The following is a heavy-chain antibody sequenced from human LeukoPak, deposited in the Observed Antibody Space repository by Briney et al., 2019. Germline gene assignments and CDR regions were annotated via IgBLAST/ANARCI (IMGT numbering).Heavy chain of an antibody. V-gene: IGHV3-30*04. D-gene: IGHD6-25*01. CDR2: ISYDGSNK. J-gene: IGHJ6*02. CDR3: ARDRQRLDPYAMDV. Sequence: GRSLRLSCAASGFTFSSYAMHWVRQAPGKGLEWVAVISYDGSNKYYADSVKGRFSVSRDNSKNTLYLQMNSLRVEDTAVYYCARDRQRLDPYAMDVWGQGTTITVSS. CDR1: GFTFSSYA.